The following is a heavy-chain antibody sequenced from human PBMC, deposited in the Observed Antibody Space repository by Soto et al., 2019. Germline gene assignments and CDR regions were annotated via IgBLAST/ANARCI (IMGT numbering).Heavy chain of an antibody. CDR2: ISAYNGNT. D-gene: IGHD3-10*01. J-gene: IGHJ5*02. CDR1: GSTFTSYG. Sequence: GASGKASCKASGSTFTSYGISWVRRAPGQGLEGRGWISAYNGNTNYAQKLEGRVTMTTETYTSTAYMELRSLRSDDTAVYYCARGFRVSWFDPWGQGTLVTVSS. V-gene: IGHV1-18*01. CDR3: ARGFRVSWFDP.